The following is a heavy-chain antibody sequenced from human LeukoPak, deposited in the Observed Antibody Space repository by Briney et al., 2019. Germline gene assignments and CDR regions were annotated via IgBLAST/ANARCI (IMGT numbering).Heavy chain of an antibody. J-gene: IGHJ4*02. CDR3: ARLTRSHFDY. Sequence: SKTLSLTCAVYGGSFSGYYWSWIRQPPGKGLEWIGEINHSGSTNYNPSLKSRVTISVDTSKNQFSLELSSVTAADTAVYYCARLTRSHFDYWGQGTLVTVSS. CDR2: INHSGST. V-gene: IGHV4-34*01. CDR1: GGSFSGYY.